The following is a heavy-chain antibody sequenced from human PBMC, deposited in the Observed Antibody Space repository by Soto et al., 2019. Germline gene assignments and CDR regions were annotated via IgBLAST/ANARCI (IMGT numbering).Heavy chain of an antibody. J-gene: IGHJ4*01. CDR3: VHATWALFDF. CDR1: GFSLTTRTVG. Sequence: QITLKESGPTLVKPTQTLTLTCTFSGFSLTTRTVGVGWVRHPPGEALEWLALIYWDGDKRYNPSLNNRLTIAKDTYNNQVVLTMTNMDPVDTATYYCVHATWALFDFWGPGTRVTVSS. V-gene: IGHV2-5*02. D-gene: IGHD1-26*01. CDR2: IYWDGDK.